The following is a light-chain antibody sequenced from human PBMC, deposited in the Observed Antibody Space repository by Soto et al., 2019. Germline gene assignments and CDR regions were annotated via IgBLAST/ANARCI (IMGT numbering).Light chain of an antibody. CDR2: GAS. CDR3: QQYNNWPLT. V-gene: IGKV3-15*01. CDR1: QSVNSD. Sequence: EIVLTQSPATLSVSPGERATLSCRASQSVNSDLAWFQQKPGQAPRLLIYGASTRATGIPARFSGSGFGTEFTLTISSLQSEDFAIYYCQQYNNWPLTFGGGTKVEI. J-gene: IGKJ4*01.